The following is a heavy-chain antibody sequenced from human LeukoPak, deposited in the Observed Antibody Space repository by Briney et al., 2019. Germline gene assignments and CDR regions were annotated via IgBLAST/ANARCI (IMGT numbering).Heavy chain of an antibody. CDR1: GFTFSDYY. V-gene: IGHV3-11*01. J-gene: IGHJ4*02. CDR3: ARDHAGYCSGGSCRPFDY. D-gene: IGHD2-15*01. CDR2: ISSSGSTI. Sequence: GGSLRLSCAASGFTFSDYYMSWIRQAPGKGLEWVSYISSSGSTIYYADSVKGRFTISRDNAKNSLYPQMNSLRAEDTAVYYCARDHAGYCSGGSCRPFDYWGQGTLVTVSS.